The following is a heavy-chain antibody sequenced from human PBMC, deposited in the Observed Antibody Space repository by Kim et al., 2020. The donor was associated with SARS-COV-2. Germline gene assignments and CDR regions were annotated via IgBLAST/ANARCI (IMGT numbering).Heavy chain of an antibody. CDR1: GGSFSGYY. Sequence: SETLSLTCAVYGGSFSGYYWSWIRQPPGKGLEWIGEINHSGSTNYNPSLKSRVTISVDTSKNQFSLKLSSVTAADTAVYYCARPGGHDGWVPWGQGTLVT. CDR2: INHSGST. D-gene: IGHD6-19*01. CDR3: ARPGGHDGWVP. J-gene: IGHJ5*02. V-gene: IGHV4-34*01.